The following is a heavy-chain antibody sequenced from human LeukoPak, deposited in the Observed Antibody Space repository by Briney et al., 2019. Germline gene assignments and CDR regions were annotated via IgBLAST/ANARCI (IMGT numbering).Heavy chain of an antibody. CDR1: GYTFTSYD. Sequence: ASVKVSCKASGYTFTSYDINWVRQATGQGLEWMGWMNPNSGNTGYPQKFQGRVTMTRNTSISTAYMELSSLRSEDTAVYYCARGVRIGTYYYYYGMDVWGQGTTVTVSS. J-gene: IGHJ6*02. CDR2: MNPNSGNT. CDR3: ARGVRIGTYYYYYGMDV. D-gene: IGHD3-10*02. V-gene: IGHV1-8*01.